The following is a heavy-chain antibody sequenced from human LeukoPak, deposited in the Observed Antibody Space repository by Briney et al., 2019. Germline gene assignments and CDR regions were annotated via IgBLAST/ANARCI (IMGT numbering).Heavy chain of an antibody. CDR1: GFTFSRYW. CDR2: INSDGGST. Sequence: GGSLRLSCAASGFTFSRYWMHWVRQGPGKGLVWVSRINSDGGSTSYADSVKGRFTISRDNAKNTLYLQMNSLRAEDTAVYYCAREYSTGFDPWGQGTLVTVSS. D-gene: IGHD2-15*01. CDR3: AREYSTGFDP. V-gene: IGHV3-74*01. J-gene: IGHJ5*02.